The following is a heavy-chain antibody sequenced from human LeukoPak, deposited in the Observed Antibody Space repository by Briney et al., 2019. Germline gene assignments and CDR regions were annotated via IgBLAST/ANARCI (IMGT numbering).Heavy chain of an antibody. J-gene: IGHJ4*02. D-gene: IGHD6-19*01. Sequence: SVKFSCKASGGTFSSYAISWVRQAPGQGLEWMGGIIPIFGTANYAQKFQGRVTITTDESTSTAYMELSSLRSEDTAVYYCARGGAVAGYYFDYWGQGTLVTVSS. V-gene: IGHV1-69*05. CDR1: GGTFSSYA. CDR3: ARGGAVAGYYFDY. CDR2: IIPIFGTA.